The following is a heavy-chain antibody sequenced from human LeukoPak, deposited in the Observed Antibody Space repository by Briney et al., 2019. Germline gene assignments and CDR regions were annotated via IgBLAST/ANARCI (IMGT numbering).Heavy chain of an antibody. CDR3: ARDYDFWSGYYRVMNYFDY. Sequence: GGSLRLSCAASGFTFSSYRMNWVRQAPGKGLEWVSYISSSSSTIYYADSVKGRFTISRDNAKNSLYLQMNSLRAEDTAVYYCARDYDFWSGYYRVMNYFDYWGQGTLVTVSS. D-gene: IGHD3-3*01. CDR1: GFTFSSYR. V-gene: IGHV3-48*01. CDR2: ISSSSSTI. J-gene: IGHJ4*02.